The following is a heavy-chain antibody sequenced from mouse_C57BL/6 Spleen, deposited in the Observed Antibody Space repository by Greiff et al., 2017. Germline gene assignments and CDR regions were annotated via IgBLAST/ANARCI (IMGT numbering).Heavy chain of an antibody. CDR2: IYPGDGDT. J-gene: IGHJ4*01. V-gene: IGHV1-80*01. CDR1: GYAFSSYW. CDR3: ARSRENYAMDY. Sequence: QVQLQQSGAELVKPGASVKISCKASGYAFSSYWMNWVKQRPGKGLEWIGQIYPGDGDTNYNGKFKGKATLTADKSSSTAYMQLSSLTSEDSAVYFCARSRENYAMDYWGQGTSGTVSS.